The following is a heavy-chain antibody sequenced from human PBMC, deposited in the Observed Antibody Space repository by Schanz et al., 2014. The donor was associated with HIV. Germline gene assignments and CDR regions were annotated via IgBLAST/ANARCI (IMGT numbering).Heavy chain of an antibody. CDR3: ARGLVNCSGGSCYSGWFDP. D-gene: IGHD2-15*01. CDR1: GGPFSGYY. Sequence: QVQVHQWGAGLLKPSETLTLTCVVSGGPFSGYYWNWVRQTPGKGLEWIGEINHSGSTNYNPSLKGRVTRSVDTSKNQFSRKLSSVTAADTAVYYCARGLVNCSGGSCYSGWFDPWGQGNLVTVSS. V-gene: IGHV4-34*01. CDR2: INHSGST. J-gene: IGHJ5*02.